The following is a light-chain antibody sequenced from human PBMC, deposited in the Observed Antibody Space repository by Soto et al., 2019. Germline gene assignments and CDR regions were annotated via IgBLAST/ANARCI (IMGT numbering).Light chain of an antibody. Sequence: EIVMTQSPATLSVSPGERATLSCRASHSVSNNLAWYQQKPGQAPRLLIYPASTRATGIPARFSGSGSGTEFTLTISSLQSEDFAVYYCQQYNKWPLTFGGGTKVEIK. V-gene: IGKV3-15*01. CDR3: QQYNKWPLT. CDR1: HSVSNN. CDR2: PAS. J-gene: IGKJ4*01.